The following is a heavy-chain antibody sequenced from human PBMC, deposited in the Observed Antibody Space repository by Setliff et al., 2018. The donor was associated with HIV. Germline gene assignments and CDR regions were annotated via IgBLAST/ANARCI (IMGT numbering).Heavy chain of an antibody. CDR2: IYYSGST. Sequence: PSETLSLTCTVSGGSTSSGAYYWSWIRQHPGKGLEWIGYIYYSGSTYYNPSLKSRVTISVDTSKNQFSLKLNSVTAADTAVYYCARVPLSSPSRPGGYFDYWGQGTLVTVSS. J-gene: IGHJ4*02. V-gene: IGHV4-31*03. CDR1: GGSTSSGAYY. CDR3: ARVPLSSPSRPGGYFDY. D-gene: IGHD3-16*01.